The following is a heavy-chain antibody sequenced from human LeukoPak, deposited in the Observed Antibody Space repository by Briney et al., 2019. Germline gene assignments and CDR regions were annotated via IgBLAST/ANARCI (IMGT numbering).Heavy chain of an antibody. Sequence: GESLRLSCAAYGLTLSSQWISWVRQAPGRVLEWVANIKQDGSEKYYVDSVKGRFTISRDNAKNSLYLQMNSLRAEDTAVYYCAELGITMIGGVWGKGTTVTISS. V-gene: IGHV3-7*01. J-gene: IGHJ6*04. CDR2: IKQDGSEK. CDR3: AELGITMIGGV. D-gene: IGHD3-10*02. CDR1: GLTLSSQW.